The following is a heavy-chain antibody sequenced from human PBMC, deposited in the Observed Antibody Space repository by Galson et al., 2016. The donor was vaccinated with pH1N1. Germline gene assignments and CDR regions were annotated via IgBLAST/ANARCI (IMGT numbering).Heavy chain of an antibody. V-gene: IGHV3-23*01. CDR1: GFTFGDYA. CDR3: TKARVGYYYFDY. CDR2: ISTSSGTT. J-gene: IGHJ4*02. D-gene: IGHD1-1*01. Sequence: SLRLSCAASGFTFGDYAMRWVRQAPGKGLEYVSSISTSSGTTYYGDSVRGRFTISRDNSKNTVYLQMNSLRAEDTAIYYCTKARVGYYYFDYWGQGSLVTVSS.